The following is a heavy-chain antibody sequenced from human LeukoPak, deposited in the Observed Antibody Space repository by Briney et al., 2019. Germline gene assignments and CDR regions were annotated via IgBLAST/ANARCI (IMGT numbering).Heavy chain of an antibody. V-gene: IGHV3-74*01. CDR2: INSDGSNT. CDR1: GFTFSDYW. Sequence: QTGGSLRLSCVVSGFTFSDYWMHWVRQAPGKGLVWVSRINSDGSNTNYAGSVKGRFTISRDNAKNTLYLQMNSLRVEDTAVYYCASGYARSARHQSDFWGHGTVVTVSS. D-gene: IGHD5-12*01. CDR3: ASGYARSARHQSDF. J-gene: IGHJ5*01.